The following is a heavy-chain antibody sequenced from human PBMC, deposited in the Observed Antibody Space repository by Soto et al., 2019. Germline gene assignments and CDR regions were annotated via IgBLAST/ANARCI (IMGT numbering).Heavy chain of an antibody. V-gene: IGHV3-30-3*01. CDR1: GFTFSSYA. CDR2: ISYDGSNK. J-gene: IGHJ4*02. D-gene: IGHD3-22*01. Sequence: GGSLRLSCAASGFTFSSYAMHWVRQAPGKGLEWVAVISYDGSNKYYADSVKGRFTISRDNSKNTLYLQMNSLRAEDTAVYYCARVTYYDSSGYEEVDYWGQGTLVTVSA. CDR3: ARVTYYDSSGYEEVDY.